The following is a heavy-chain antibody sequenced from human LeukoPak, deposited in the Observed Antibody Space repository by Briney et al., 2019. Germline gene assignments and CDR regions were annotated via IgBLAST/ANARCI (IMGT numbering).Heavy chain of an antibody. CDR2: ISSSSSYT. Sequence: GGSLRLSCAASGFTFSSYSMNWVRQAPGKGLEWVSSISSSSSYTYYADSVKGRFTISRDNAKNSLYLQMNSLRAEDTAVYYCARAGILTRDYWGQGTLVTVSS. J-gene: IGHJ4*02. CDR3: ARAGILTRDY. D-gene: IGHD3-9*01. V-gene: IGHV3-21*01. CDR1: GFTFSSYS.